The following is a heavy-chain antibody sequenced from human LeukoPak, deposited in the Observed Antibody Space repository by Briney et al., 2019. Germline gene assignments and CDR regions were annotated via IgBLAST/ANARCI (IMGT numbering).Heavy chain of an antibody. D-gene: IGHD6-19*01. CDR3: ARTPHSGWFFDY. Sequence: SETLSLTCTVSGGSISSYYWSWIRQPPGKGLEWIGYIYYSGSTNYNPSLKSRVTISVDTSKNQFSLKLSSVTAADTSVYYCARTPHSGWFFDYWGQGTLVTVSA. CDR2: IYYSGST. V-gene: IGHV4-59*01. CDR1: GGSISSYY. J-gene: IGHJ4*02.